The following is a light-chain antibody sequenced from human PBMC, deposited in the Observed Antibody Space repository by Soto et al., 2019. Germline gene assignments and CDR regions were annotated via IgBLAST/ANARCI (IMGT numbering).Light chain of an antibody. J-gene: IGKJ2*01. CDR2: GAS. Sequence: EIVMTQSPATLSVSPGERATLSCRASQSVSSNLAWYQQKPGQAPRLLIYGASTRATRIPARFSGSGYGTEFTLNISSMQSEDFAVYYCQQYNNWTPYTFGQGTKLEIK. CDR1: QSVSSN. V-gene: IGKV3-15*01. CDR3: QQYNNWTPYT.